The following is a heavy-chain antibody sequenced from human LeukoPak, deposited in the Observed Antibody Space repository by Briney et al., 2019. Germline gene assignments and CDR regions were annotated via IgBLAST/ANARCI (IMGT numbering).Heavy chain of an antibody. V-gene: IGHV4-59*01. CDR1: GGSISGYY. D-gene: IGHD4-17*01. CDR2: IYYTGST. J-gene: IGHJ5*02. Sequence: PSETLSLTCTVSGGSISGYYWSWIRQPPGKGLEWIGYIYYTGSTNYNPSLKSRVIISVDTSKNRFSLKVSSVTAADTAVYYCVRSKSGTYGWFDPWGQGTLVTVSS. CDR3: VRSKSGTYGWFDP.